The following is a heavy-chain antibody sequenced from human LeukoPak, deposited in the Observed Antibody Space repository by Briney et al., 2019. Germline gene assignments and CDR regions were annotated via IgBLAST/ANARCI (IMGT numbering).Heavy chain of an antibody. CDR1: GYTFTNYA. CDR2: TNGATGNT. D-gene: IGHD2-21*02. V-gene: IGHV1-3*02. Sequence: ASVTVSFKASGYTFTNYALHWVRQAPGQSLEWMGWTNGATGNTRFSQDFQGRLTITIDTSASTGYVELSSLRSEDTAVYYCARSPGGDARTWLDYWGQGTLVTVSS. J-gene: IGHJ4*02. CDR3: ARSPGGDARTWLDY.